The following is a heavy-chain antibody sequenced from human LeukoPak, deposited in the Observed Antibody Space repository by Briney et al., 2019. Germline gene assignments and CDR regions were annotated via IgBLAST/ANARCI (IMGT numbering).Heavy chain of an antibody. J-gene: IGHJ6*03. CDR1: GGSISSYY. V-gene: IGHV4-59*01. CDR2: IYYSGST. D-gene: IGHD1-26*01. CDR3: ASHARGAAYYYYMDV. Sequence: PSETLSLTCTVSGGSISSYYWSWIRQPPGKGLEWIGYIYYSGSTNYNPSLKSRVTISVDTSKNQFSLKLSSVTAADTAVYYCASHARGAAYYYYMDVWGKGTTVTISS.